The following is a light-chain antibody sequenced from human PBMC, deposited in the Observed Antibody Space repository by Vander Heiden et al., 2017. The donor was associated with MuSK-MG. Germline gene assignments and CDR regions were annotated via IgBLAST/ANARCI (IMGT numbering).Light chain of an antibody. CDR2: QAK. J-gene: IGLJ2*01. V-gene: IGLV3-1*01. Sequence: SSELTQPPSLSVSPGQTATISCSGDFLVDTYVTLYQQKPGQSPILLIYQAKKRPSGISERFSGSNSGNTATLTISGTQAVDEAAYYCEAWDKATVIFGGGTELTVL. CDR3: EAWDKATVI. CDR1: FLVDTY.